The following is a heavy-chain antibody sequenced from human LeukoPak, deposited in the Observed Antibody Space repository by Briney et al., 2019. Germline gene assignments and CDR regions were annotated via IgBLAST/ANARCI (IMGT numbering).Heavy chain of an antibody. V-gene: IGHV4-30-4*01. D-gene: IGHD5-18*01. Sequence: SQTLSLTCTVSGGSISSGDYYWSWIRQPPGKGLEWIGYIYYSGSTYYNPSLKSRVTISVGTSKNQFSLKLSSVTAADTAVYYCARDQSGYSYGQGDDWGQGTLVTVSS. CDR2: IYYSGST. CDR1: GGSISSGDYY. CDR3: ARDQSGYSYGQGDD. J-gene: IGHJ4*02.